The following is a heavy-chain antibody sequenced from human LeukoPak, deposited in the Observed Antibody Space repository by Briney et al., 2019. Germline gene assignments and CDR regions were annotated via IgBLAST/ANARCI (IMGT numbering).Heavy chain of an antibody. V-gene: IGHV1-2*06. CDR2: INPNSGGT. J-gene: IGHJ5*02. CDR1: GYTFTGYY. Sequence: ASVKVSCKASGYTFTGYYMHWVRQAPGQGLEWMGRINPNSGGTNYAQKFQGRVTMARDTSISTAYMELSRLRSDDTAVYYCARANWNYVWFDPWGQGTLVTVSS. CDR3: ARANWNYVWFDP. D-gene: IGHD1-7*01.